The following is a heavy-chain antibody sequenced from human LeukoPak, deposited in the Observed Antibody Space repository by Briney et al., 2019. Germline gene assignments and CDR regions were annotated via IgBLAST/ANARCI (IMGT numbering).Heavy chain of an antibody. CDR2: IYYSGST. V-gene: IGHV4-59*08. CDR3: ARHGDYCSSTSCYPFDAFDI. Sequence: PSETLSLTCTVSGGSISSYYWSWIRQPPGKGLEWIGYIYYSGSTNYNPSLKSRVTISVDTSKNQFSLKLSSVTAADTAVYYCARHGDYCSSTSCYPFDAFDIWGQGTMVTVSS. CDR1: GGSISSYY. J-gene: IGHJ3*02. D-gene: IGHD2-2*01.